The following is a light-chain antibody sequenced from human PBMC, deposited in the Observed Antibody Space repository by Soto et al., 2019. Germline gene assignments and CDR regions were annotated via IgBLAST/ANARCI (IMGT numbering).Light chain of an antibody. Sequence: QSVLTQPPSASGSPGQSVTISCTGASSEVGGYNYVSWYQQHPGKAPKLMIYEVTKRPSGVPDRVSGSKSGNTASLTVSGLQAEDEAYYYCSPYAGSNNVVFGGGTKLPVL. CDR1: SSEVGGYNY. J-gene: IGLJ2*01. V-gene: IGLV2-8*01. CDR3: SPYAGSNNVV. CDR2: EVT.